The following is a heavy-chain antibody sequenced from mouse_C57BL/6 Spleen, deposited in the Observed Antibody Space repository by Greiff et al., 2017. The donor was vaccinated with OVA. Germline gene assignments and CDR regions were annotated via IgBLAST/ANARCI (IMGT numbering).Heavy chain of an antibody. V-gene: IGHV1-26*01. CDR2: INPNNGGT. CDR3: ATPDSSGYSYYYAMDY. CDR1: GYTFTDYY. Sequence: VQLQQSGPELVKPGASVKISCKASGYTFTDYYMNWVKQSHGKSLEWIGDINPNNGGTSYNQKFKGKATLTVDKSSSTAYMELRSLTSEDSAVYYCATPDSSGYSYYYAMDYWGQGTSVTVSS. D-gene: IGHD3-2*02. J-gene: IGHJ4*01.